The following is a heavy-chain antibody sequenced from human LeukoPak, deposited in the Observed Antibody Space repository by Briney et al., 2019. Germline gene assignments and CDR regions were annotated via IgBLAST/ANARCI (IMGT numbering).Heavy chain of an antibody. J-gene: IGHJ5*02. CDR3: ARSSGYSNWFDP. V-gene: IGHV4-59*01. D-gene: IGHD3-22*01. Sequence: SETLSLTCTVSGGSISSYYWRWIRQPPGKGLEWIGYIYYSGSTNYNPSLKSRVTISVDTSKNQFSLKLSSVTAADTAVYYCARSSGYSNWFDPWGQGTLVTVSS. CDR1: GGSISSYY. CDR2: IYYSGST.